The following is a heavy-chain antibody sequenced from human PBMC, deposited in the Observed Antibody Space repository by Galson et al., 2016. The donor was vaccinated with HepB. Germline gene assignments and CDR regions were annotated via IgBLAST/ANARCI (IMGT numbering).Heavy chain of an antibody. D-gene: IGHD6-13*01. Sequence: SETLSLTCTVSSGAIGSYYWSWIRHLPGKGLEWIGCRTSGGSINYNPSLKSRVSMSIDPSKNQFSLNVASVPAADSALYYCARGLVQGSWSPTHPFELWGQGTMVTVSS. CDR1: SGAIGSYY. CDR2: RTSGGSI. V-gene: IGHV4-59*01. CDR3: ARGLVQGSWSPTHPFEL. J-gene: IGHJ3*01.